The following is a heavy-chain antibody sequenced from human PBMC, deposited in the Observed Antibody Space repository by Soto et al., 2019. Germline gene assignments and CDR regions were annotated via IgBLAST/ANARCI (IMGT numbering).Heavy chain of an antibody. J-gene: IGHJ6*02. Sequence: QVQLVQSGAEVKKPGASVKVSCKASGYTFTSYAMHWVRQAPGQRLEWMGWINAGNGNTKYSQKFQGRVTITRDTSASTAYMELSSLRSEDTAVYYCARVGGSSWYAVGATQRYGMDVWGQGTTVTVSS. D-gene: IGHD1-26*01. CDR2: INAGNGNT. V-gene: IGHV1-3*01. CDR3: ARVGGSSWYAVGATQRYGMDV. CDR1: GYTFTSYA.